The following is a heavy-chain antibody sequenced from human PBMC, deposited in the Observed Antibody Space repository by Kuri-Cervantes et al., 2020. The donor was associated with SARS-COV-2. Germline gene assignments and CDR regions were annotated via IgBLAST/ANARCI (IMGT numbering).Heavy chain of an antibody. J-gene: IGHJ6*02. V-gene: IGHV3-30*18. CDR1: GFNFSTTD. CDR3: AKPHYSKDYYYYGMDV. CDR2: ISSDGKNK. D-gene: IGHD4-11*01. Sequence: GGSLRLSCVASGFNFSTTDMHWVRQAPGKGLEWVTFISSDGKNKKCMASGKGRFTISRDNSKNTLYLQMNSLRAEDTAVYYCAKPHYSKDYYYYGMDVWGQGTTVTVSS.